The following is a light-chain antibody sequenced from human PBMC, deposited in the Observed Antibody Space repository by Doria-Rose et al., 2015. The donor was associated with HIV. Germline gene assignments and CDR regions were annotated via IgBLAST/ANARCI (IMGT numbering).Light chain of an antibody. J-gene: IGKJ1*01. Sequence: ARVTIPCRARKTVSTYLNWSQQEPGKAPKLLIYAASRLQSGVPSRFSGSGSGTDFTLTISGLQPGDFATYYCQQTYSSPPWTFGQGT. CDR2: AAS. V-gene: IGKV1-39*01. CDR1: KTVSTY. CDR3: QQTYSSPPWT.